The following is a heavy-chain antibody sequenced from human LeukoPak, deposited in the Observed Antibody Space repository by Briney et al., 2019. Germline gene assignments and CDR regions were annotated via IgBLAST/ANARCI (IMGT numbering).Heavy chain of an antibody. CDR1: GFTVSSNY. CDR3: VRVGDFWSGYPNYYYGMDV. Sequence: GGSLRLSCAASGFTVSSNYMSWVRQAPGKGLEWVSVIYSGGSTYYADSVKGRFTISRDNFKNTLYLQMNSLRAEDTAVYYCVRVGDFWSGYPNYYYGMDVWGQGTTVTVSS. V-gene: IGHV3-66*02. J-gene: IGHJ6*02. D-gene: IGHD3-3*01. CDR2: IYSGGST.